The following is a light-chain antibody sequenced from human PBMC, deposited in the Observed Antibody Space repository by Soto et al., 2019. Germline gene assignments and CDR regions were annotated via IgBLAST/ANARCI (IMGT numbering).Light chain of an antibody. CDR1: SSDVGSYNR. Sequence: QSALTQPPSVSGSPGQSVTISCTGTSSDVGSYNRLSWYQQPPGTAPKLIMYEVNTRPSGVPDRFSGSKSGSTASLTISGLKAEDEADYYCSLYISGSTYVFGTGTKVTV. CDR2: EVN. V-gene: IGLV2-18*01. CDR3: SLYISGSTYV. J-gene: IGLJ1*01.